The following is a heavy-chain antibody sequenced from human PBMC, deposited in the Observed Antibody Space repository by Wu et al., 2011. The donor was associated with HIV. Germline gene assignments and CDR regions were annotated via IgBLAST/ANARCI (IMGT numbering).Heavy chain of an antibody. D-gene: IGHD1-1*01. CDR3: ARGDNLPLTKRYYFHY. CDR1: GGTFSSYA. V-gene: IGHV1-69*01. J-gene: IGHJ4*02. Sequence: QVQLVQSGAEVKKPGSSVKVSCKASGGTFSSYAISWVRQTPGQGLEWMGGIIPIFGTPNYAQKFQGRVTITTDESTSTVYMELRSLRSEDTAVYYCARGDNLPLTKRYYFHYWGQGTLVTVSS. CDR2: IIPIFGTP.